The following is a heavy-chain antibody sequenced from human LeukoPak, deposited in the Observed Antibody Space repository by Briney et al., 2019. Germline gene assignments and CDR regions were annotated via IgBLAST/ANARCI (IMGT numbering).Heavy chain of an antibody. CDR2: ISGSGGST. Sequence: GGSLRLSCSASGFTFSIHAMSWVRQAPGKGLEWVSGISGSGGSTYYADSVKGRSTISRDNSKNTLYLQMNSLRAEDTAVYYCAKDLGNGDYDYWGQGTLVTVSS. CDR1: GFTFSIHA. CDR3: AKDLGNGDYDY. V-gene: IGHV3-23*01. J-gene: IGHJ4*02. D-gene: IGHD3-16*01.